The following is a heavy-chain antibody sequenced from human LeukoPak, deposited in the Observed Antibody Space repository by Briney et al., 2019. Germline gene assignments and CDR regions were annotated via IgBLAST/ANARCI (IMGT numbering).Heavy chain of an antibody. J-gene: IGHJ4*02. V-gene: IGHV3-7*01. D-gene: IGHD6-13*01. Sequence: SGGSLRLSCAASGFTFSIHLVSGVRQAPGKGREWVANIKQDGSEKYYVDSVKGRFTISRDNAKNSLYLQMNSLRAGDTDVYYCARRSASLSSSFNYFDYWGQGTLVTVSS. CDR3: ARRSASLSSSFNYFDY. CDR1: GFTFSIHL. CDR2: IKQDGSEK.